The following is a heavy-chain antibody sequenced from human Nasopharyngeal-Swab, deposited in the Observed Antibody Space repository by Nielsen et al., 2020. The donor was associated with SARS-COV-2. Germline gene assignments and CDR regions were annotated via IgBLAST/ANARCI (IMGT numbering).Heavy chain of an antibody. CDR3: ARGDLVVVPSPILGLGPFFYYFYLDV. CDR1: GGSDSRKDW. CDR2: GPNSGSI. Sequence: AETLSLTCAVAGGSDSRKDWGTGGRQTPGKGLEGKGEGPNSGSINYNPSLKSRVSLPMDKSKRQFSLRLTSVSAADTAVYFCARGDLVVVPSPILGLGPFFYYFYLDVWGKGATVTVSS. V-gene: IGHV4-4*01. J-gene: IGHJ6*03. D-gene: IGHD2-2*01.